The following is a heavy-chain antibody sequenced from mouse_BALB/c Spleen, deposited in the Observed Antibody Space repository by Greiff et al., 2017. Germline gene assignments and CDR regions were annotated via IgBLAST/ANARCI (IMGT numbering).Heavy chain of an antibody. CDR2: IYPGNSDT. CDR1: GYSFTSYW. CDR3: TRSEGHYYGYVWYFDV. V-gene: IGHV1-5*01. J-gene: IGHJ1*01. Sequence: EVQLQESGTVLARPGASVKMSCKASGYSFTSYWMHWVKQRPGQGLEWIGAIYPGNSDTSYNQKFKGKAKLTAVTSASTAYMELSSLTNEDSAVYYCTRSEGHYYGYVWYFDVWGAGTTVTVSS. D-gene: IGHD1-2*01.